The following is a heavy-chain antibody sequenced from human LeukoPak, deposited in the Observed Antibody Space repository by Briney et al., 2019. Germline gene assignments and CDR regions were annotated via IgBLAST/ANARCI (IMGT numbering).Heavy chain of an antibody. Sequence: PGGSLRLSCGASGFLFDDHDMHWVRQAPGKGWEWVAYIRSDGYHTYYADSVKGRFTITRVNLKNTLYLQMNSLRLEDMAVYYCAKPSGSGVDYWGRGTRVTVSS. CDR2: IRSDGYHT. CDR1: GFLFDDHD. CDR3: AKPSGSGVDY. V-gene: IGHV3-30*02. J-gene: IGHJ4*02. D-gene: IGHD1-26*01.